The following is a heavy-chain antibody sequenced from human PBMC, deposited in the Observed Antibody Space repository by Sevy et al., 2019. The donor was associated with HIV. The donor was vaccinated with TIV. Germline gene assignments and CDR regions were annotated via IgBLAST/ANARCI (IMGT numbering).Heavy chain of an antibody. D-gene: IGHD6-13*01. CDR2: ISSSSSYI. J-gene: IGHJ4*02. CDR3: AGHGIATAGRSYYFDL. V-gene: IGHV3-21*01. Sequence: GGSLRLSCAASRFTFSYDGLSWVRQAPGKGLEWVSSISSSSSYIYYADSVQGRFTISRDNAKNSLYLQMSSLGAEDTAGYYGAGHGIATAGRSYYFDLWGQGTLVTVSS. CDR1: RFTFSYDG.